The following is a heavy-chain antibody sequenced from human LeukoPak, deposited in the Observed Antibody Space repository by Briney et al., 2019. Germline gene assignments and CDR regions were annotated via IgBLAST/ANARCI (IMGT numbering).Heavy chain of an antibody. D-gene: IGHD1-26*01. CDR2: ISSSSSYI. CDR1: GFTFSSYS. CDR3: ARDRSGSPNDF. Sequence: GGSLRLSCAASGFTFSSYSMNWVRQAPGKGLEWVSSISSSSSYIYYAGSVKGRFTISRDDAKNSLYLQMNSLRAEDTAVYYCARDRSGSPNDFWGQGTLVTVSS. V-gene: IGHV3-21*01. J-gene: IGHJ4*02.